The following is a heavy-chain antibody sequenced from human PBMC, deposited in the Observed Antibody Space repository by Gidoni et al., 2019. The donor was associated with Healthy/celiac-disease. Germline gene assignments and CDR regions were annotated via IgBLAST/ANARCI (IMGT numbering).Heavy chain of an antibody. V-gene: IGHV1-8*01. CDR3: ARGVGDQGSDI. J-gene: IGHJ3*02. CDR2: MNPTSGNA. Sequence: QVQLVQSGAAVKKPGASVKVSCTASGYTFTSDDITWVRQATGQGIEWMGWMNPTSGNAGYAQKCQGRGTMTRNTSISTAYMELSSLRSEDTAVYYCARGVGDQGSDIWGQGTMVTVSS. D-gene: IGHD1-26*01. CDR1: GYTFTSDD.